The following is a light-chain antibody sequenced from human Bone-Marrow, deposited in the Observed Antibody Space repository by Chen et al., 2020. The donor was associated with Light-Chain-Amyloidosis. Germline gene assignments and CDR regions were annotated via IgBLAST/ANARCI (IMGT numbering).Light chain of an antibody. CDR2: RDT. CDR3: QSADSSGTYEVI. V-gene: IGLV3-25*03. Sequence: SYDLTQPPSLSVSPGPTARITCSGDDLPTKYAYWYKQKPGQAPVLVIHRDTERRSGISERFSGSSSGRTATLTISGVQAEDEADYHCQSADSSGTYEVIFGGGTKLTVL. CDR1: DLPTKY. J-gene: IGLJ2*01.